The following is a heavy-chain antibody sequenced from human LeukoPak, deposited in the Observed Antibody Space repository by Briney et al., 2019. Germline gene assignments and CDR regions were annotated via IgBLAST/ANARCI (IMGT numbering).Heavy chain of an antibody. CDR3: ARDQGHDSSGYNDY. Sequence: ASVNVSCKASGYTFTVYYMHWVRQAPGQGLEWMGCINPNSGGTNYAQKFQGRVTMTRDTSISTAYMELSRLRSDDTAVYYCARDQGHDSSGYNDYWGQGTLVTVSS. CDR1: GYTFTVYY. CDR2: INPNSGGT. V-gene: IGHV1-2*02. J-gene: IGHJ4*02. D-gene: IGHD3-22*01.